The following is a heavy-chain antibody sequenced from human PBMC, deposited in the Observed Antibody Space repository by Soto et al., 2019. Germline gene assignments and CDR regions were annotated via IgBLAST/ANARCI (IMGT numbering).Heavy chain of an antibody. Sequence: GGSLRLSCAASGFTFSSYGMHWVRQAPGKGLEWVAVISYDGSNKYYADSVKGRFTISRDNSKNTLYLQMNSLRAEDTAVYYCAKDDYRVTTHYYYYYGMDVWGQGTTVTVSS. CDR1: GFTFSSYG. J-gene: IGHJ6*02. CDR3: AKDDYRVTTHYYYYYGMDV. D-gene: IGHD4-17*01. CDR2: ISYDGSNK. V-gene: IGHV3-30*18.